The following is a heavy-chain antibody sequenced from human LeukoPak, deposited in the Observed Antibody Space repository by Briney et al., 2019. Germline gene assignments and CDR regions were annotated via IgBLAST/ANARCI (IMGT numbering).Heavy chain of an antibody. V-gene: IGHV1-18*01. J-gene: IGHJ4*02. Sequence: GASVKVSCKASGYSFTRYGFSWVRQAPGQGLEWMGWISAYNGHTNYAQNFQGRVTMTTDTSTITAYMELRSLRSDDTAVYFCARAYSSTWYGDYWGQGTLVTVSS. CDR1: GYSFTRYG. CDR2: ISAYNGHT. CDR3: ARAYSSTWYGDY. D-gene: IGHD6-13*01.